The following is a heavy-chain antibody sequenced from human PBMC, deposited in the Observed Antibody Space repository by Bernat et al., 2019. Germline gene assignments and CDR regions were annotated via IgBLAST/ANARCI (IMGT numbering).Heavy chain of an antibody. D-gene: IGHD4-17*01. Sequence: QVQLVQSGAEVKKPGASVKVSCKASGYTFTGYYMHWVRQAPGQGLEWMGGIIPIFGTANYAQKFQGRVTITADESTSTAYMELSSLRSEDTAVYYCARDSNGDPFDYWGQGTLVTVSS. CDR3: ARDSNGDPFDY. V-gene: IGHV1-69*01. J-gene: IGHJ4*02. CDR1: GYTFTGYY. CDR2: IIPIFGTA.